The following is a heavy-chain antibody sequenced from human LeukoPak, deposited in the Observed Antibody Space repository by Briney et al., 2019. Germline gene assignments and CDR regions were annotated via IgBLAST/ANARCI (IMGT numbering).Heavy chain of an antibody. Sequence: GGSLRLSCAVSGFTFRSYGMHWVRQAPGKGLEWVAVISYDGSNKYYADSAKGRFTISRDNSKNTLYLQMNSLRAEDTAVYYCAKDGEGDYFDYWGQGTLVTVSS. V-gene: IGHV3-30*18. CDR3: AKDGEGDYFDY. CDR2: ISYDGSNK. CDR1: GFTFRSYG. D-gene: IGHD3-16*01. J-gene: IGHJ4*02.